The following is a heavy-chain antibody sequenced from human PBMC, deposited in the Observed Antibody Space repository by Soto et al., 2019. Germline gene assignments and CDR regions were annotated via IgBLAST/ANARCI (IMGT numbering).Heavy chain of an antibody. J-gene: IGHJ6*03. Sequence: GGSLRLSCAASGFTFSSYSMNWVRQAPGKGLEWVSYISSSSSTIYYADSVKGRFTISRDNAKNSLYLQMNSLRAEDTAVYYCARVVGDIVVVPAAMRGEDYYYYYMDVWGKGTTVTVSS. CDR1: GFTFSSYS. V-gene: IGHV3-48*01. D-gene: IGHD2-2*01. CDR3: ARVVGDIVVVPAAMRGEDYYYYYMDV. CDR2: ISSSSSTI.